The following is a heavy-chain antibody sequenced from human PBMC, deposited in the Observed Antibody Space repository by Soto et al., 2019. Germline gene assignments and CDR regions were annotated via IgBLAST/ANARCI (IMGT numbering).Heavy chain of an antibody. Sequence: NPSETLSLTCTVPGGSISSYYWSWIRQPAGKGLEWIVRIYTSGSTNYNPSLKSRVTMSVDTSKNQFSLKLSSVTAADTAVYYCARDGIQLWLNHYYYYGMDVWGQGTTVTVSS. V-gene: IGHV4-4*07. D-gene: IGHD5-18*01. CDR2: IYTSGST. CDR1: GGSISSYY. J-gene: IGHJ6*02. CDR3: ARDGIQLWLNHYYYYGMDV.